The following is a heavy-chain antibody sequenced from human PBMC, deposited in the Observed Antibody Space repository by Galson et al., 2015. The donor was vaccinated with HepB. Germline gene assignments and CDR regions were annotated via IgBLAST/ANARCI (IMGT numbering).Heavy chain of an antibody. CDR3: ARDGEVVPAAIVSVGED. D-gene: IGHD2-2*01. Sequence: SVKVSCKASGYTFTGYYMHWVRQAPGQGLEWMGWINPNSGGTNYAQKFQGRVTMTRDTSISTAYMELSRLRSDDTAVYYCARDGEVVPAAIVSVGEDWGQGTLVTVSS. CDR2: INPNSGGT. V-gene: IGHV1-2*02. J-gene: IGHJ4*02. CDR1: GYTFTGYY.